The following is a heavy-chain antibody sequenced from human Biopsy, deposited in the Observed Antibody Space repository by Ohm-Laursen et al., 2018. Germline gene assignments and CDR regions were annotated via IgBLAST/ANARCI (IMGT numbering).Heavy chain of an antibody. D-gene: IGHD4-23*01. CDR3: ARGSNEYGGLYFPH. CDR2: ISYTGYT. CDR1: GGSFTGHY. J-gene: IGHJ1*01. Sequence: SQTLSLSCTVSGGSFTGHYWSWIRQPPGPGLEWIGYISYTGYTSYKSSLKSRVTISLDTSRKHFTLRLTSLAAADTAVYYCARGSNEYGGLYFPHWGQGTLVTVSS. V-gene: IGHV4-59*11.